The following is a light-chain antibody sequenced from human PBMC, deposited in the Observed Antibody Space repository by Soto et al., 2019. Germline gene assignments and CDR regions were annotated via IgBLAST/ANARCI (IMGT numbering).Light chain of an antibody. Sequence: QSALTQPPSASGSPGQSVTISCTGTSSDVGAYKYVSWYQQYPGKAPKLMIYEVTKRPSGVPDRFSGSKSGNTASLTVSGLQGEDEADYYCASYVGDDIWVFGGGTKVTVL. J-gene: IGLJ3*02. CDR3: ASYVGDDIWV. CDR1: SSDVGAYKY. CDR2: EVT. V-gene: IGLV2-8*01.